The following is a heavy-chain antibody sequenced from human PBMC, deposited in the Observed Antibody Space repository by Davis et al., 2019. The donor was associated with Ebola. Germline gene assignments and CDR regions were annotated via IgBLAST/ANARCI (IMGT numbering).Heavy chain of an antibody. J-gene: IGHJ2*01. CDR1: GGSISSYY. V-gene: IGHV4-59*12. Sequence: SETLSLTCTVSGGSISSYYWSWIRQPPGKGLEWIGYIYYTGSTTYNPSLKSRVTMSVDTAKSQFSLRLRSVTAADTAVYYCARRRDSTWYFDLWGRGTLVTVSS. CDR3: ARRRDSTWYFDL. D-gene: IGHD5-24*01. CDR2: IYYTGST.